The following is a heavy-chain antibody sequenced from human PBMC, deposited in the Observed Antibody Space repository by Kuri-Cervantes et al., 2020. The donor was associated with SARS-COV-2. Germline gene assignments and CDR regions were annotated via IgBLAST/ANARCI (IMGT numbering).Heavy chain of an antibody. CDR2: INHSGST. CDR1: GGSISGYY. J-gene: IGHJ4*02. D-gene: IGHD3-10*01. CDR3: ARVGVWFRELSPNYFDY. Sequence: SETLSLTCTVSGGSISGYYWSWIRQPPGKGLEWIGEINHSGSTNYNPSLKSRVTISVDTSKNQFSLKLSSVTAADTAVYYCARVGVWFRELSPNYFDYWGQGTLVTVSS. V-gene: IGHV4-34*01.